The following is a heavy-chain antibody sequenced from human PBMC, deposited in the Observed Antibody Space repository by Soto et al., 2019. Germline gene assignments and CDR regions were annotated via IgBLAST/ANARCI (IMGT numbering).Heavy chain of an antibody. J-gene: IGHJ2*01. CDR3: AKNRGAGDYSNWSFAV. V-gene: IGHV3-23*01. CDR2: IHGDGDYT. CDR1: GFTFSCCA. D-gene: IGHD7-27*01. Sequence: QVLESGGGLVQPGGSLRLSCAASGFTFSCCAMSWVRQAPGKGLEWVSTIHGDGDYTHDTDSVKGRFTISRDNYRNTLYLQMNSRRGDDAAVYYCAKNRGAGDYSNWSFAVWGRGTLVTVSS.